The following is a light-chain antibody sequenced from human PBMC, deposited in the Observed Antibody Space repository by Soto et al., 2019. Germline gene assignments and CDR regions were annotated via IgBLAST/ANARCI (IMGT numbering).Light chain of an antibody. J-gene: IGKJ5*01. CDR3: QQYGSSPIT. Sequence: EIVMTQSPATLSVSPGERATLYCRASQSVRSNLAWYQQKPGQAPRLLISGTSGRATGIPDRFSGSGSETDFSLTINRLEPEDFAVYFCQQYGSSPITFGQGTRLEIK. V-gene: IGKV3-20*01. CDR1: QSVRSN. CDR2: GTS.